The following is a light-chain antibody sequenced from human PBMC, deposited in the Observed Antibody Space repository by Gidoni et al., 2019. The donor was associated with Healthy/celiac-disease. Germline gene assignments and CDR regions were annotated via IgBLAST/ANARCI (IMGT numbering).Light chain of an antibody. Sequence: DIQMTQSTSTLSASVGDRVTITCRASQSISSWLAWYQQKPGKAPKLLIYDASSLESGVQSRFSGSGSGTEFTLTISSLQPDDFATYYCQQYNSYSLWTFGQGTKVEIK. CDR2: DAS. CDR1: QSISSW. CDR3: QQYNSYSLWT. V-gene: IGKV1-5*01. J-gene: IGKJ1*01.